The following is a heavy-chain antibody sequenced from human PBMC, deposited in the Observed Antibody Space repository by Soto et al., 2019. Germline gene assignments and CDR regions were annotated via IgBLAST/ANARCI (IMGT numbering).Heavy chain of an antibody. CDR2: TYYRSKWYN. CDR3: ARGPTCCYTIDY. V-gene: IGHV6-1*01. Sequence: QTLSLTCAVSGDSVSTNSAAWNWSRQSPSRGLEWLGRTYYRSKWYNDYAVSVKSRITINPDTSKNQFSLQLNTVTHEDKAVYSCARGPTCCYTIDYWGQGTLVTVSS. CDR1: GDSVSTNSAA. J-gene: IGHJ4*02. D-gene: IGHD2-2*02.